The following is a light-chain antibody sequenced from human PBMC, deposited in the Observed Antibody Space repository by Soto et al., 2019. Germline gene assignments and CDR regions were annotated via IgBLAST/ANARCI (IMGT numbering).Light chain of an antibody. CDR1: SSNIGAGYD. J-gene: IGLJ3*02. CDR3: QSYDSSLSGSWV. Sequence: QSVLTQPPSVSGAPGQRVTISCTGSSSNIGAGYDVHWYRQLPGTAPKLLIYGNINRPSGVPDRFSGSKSGTSASLAITGLQAEDEAEYYCQSYDSSLSGSWVFGGGTKLTVL. CDR2: GNI. V-gene: IGLV1-40*01.